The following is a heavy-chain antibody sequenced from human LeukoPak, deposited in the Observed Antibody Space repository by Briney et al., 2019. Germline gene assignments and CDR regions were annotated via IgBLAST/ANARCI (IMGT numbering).Heavy chain of an antibody. D-gene: IGHD3-9*01. CDR3: ARDYYDILAGWGYFDY. CDR1: GGSIISSSYY. J-gene: IGHJ4*02. V-gene: IGHV4-39*07. CDR2: IYYSGST. Sequence: SETLSLTCTVSGGSIISSSYYWGWIRQPPGKGLEWIGSIYYSGSTYYNPSLKSRVSISVDTSTNQFSLRLRSVTAADTAVYYCARDYYDILAGWGYFDYWGQGTLVSVSS.